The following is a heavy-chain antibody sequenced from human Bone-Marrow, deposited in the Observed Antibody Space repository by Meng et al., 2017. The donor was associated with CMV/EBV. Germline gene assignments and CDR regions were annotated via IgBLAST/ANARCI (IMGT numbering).Heavy chain of an antibody. V-gene: IGHV4-34*01. CDR3: ARRGSIVAPRSWFDP. Sequence: SETLSLTCAVYGGSFSGYYWSWIRQPPGKGLEWIGEINHSGSTNYNPSLKSRVTISVDTSKNQFSLKLSSVTAADTAVYYCARRGSIVAPRSWFDPWGQGTLVTVSS. D-gene: IGHD6-6*01. J-gene: IGHJ5*02. CDR2: INHSGST. CDR1: GGSFSGYY.